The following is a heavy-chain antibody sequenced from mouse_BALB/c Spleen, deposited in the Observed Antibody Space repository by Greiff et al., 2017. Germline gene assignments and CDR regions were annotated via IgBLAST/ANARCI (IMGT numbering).Heavy chain of an antibody. CDR2: ISSGGSYT. D-gene: IGHD5-1*01. CDR3: TRGSTVEEYLYYFDY. V-gene: IGHV5-6-4*01. J-gene: IGHJ2*01. Sequence: EVQGVESGGGLVKPGGSLKLSCAASGFTFSSYTMSWVRQTPEKRLEWVATISSGGSYTYYPDSVKGRFTISRDNAKNTLYLQMSSLKSEDTAMYYCTRGSTVEEYLYYFDYWGQGTTLTVSS. CDR1: GFTFSSYT.